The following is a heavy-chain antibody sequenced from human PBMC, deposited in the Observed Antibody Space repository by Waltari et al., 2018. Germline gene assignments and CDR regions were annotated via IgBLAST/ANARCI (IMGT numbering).Heavy chain of an antibody. Sequence: QVQLVQSGAEVKKPGSSVKVSCKASGGTFSSYAISWVRQAPGQGLEWMGGIIPILGIANYAQKFQGRVTITADKATSTAYMELSSLRSEDTAVYYCASGSYPFDYYYYMDVWGKGTTVTVSS. CDR3: ASGSYPFDYYYYMDV. V-gene: IGHV1-69*10. D-gene: IGHD1-26*01. CDR1: GGTFSSYA. J-gene: IGHJ6*03. CDR2: IIPILGIA.